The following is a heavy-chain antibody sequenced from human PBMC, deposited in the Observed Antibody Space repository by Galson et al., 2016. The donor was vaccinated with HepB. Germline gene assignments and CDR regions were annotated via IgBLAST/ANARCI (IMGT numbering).Heavy chain of an antibody. CDR1: GYMFTTYW. V-gene: IGHV5-10-1*01. CDR3: ARHGGAYYYHGIDV. D-gene: IGHD2-21*01. Sequence: QSGAEVKKPGESLRISCEGSGYMFTTYWISWVRQMPGKGLEWMGRIDPSDSYTNYSPSFQGHVTISTDKSISTAYLQWNSLKASDTAIYYCARHGGAYYYHGIDVWCQGTTVTVSS. CDR2: IDPSDSYT. J-gene: IGHJ6*02.